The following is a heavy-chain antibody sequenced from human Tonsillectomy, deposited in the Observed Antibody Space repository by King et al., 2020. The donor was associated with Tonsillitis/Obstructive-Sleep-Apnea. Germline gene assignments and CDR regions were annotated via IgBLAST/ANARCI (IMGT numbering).Heavy chain of an antibody. CDR1: GFTFSNAW. CDR2: IKSKTDGGTT. D-gene: IGHD1-26*01. Sequence: EVQLVESEGGLVKPGGSLRLSCAASGFTFSNAWMSWVRQAPGKGLEWVGRIKSKTDGGTTDYAAPVKGRFTISRDDSKNTLYLQMNSLKTEDTAVYYCTTDQKWGARRYYFDYWGQGTLVTVSS. V-gene: IGHV3-15*01. CDR3: TTDQKWGARRYYFDY. J-gene: IGHJ4*02.